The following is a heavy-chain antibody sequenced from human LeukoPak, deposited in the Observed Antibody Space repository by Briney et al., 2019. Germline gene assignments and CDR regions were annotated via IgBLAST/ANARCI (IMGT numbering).Heavy chain of an antibody. Sequence: PGGSLRLSCAASGFTFSSYAMSWVRQAPGKGLEWVSAISGSGGSTYYADSVKGRFTISRDNSKNTLYLQMNSLRAEDTAVYYCARDVYYYDSSGYVYWGQGTLVTVSS. V-gene: IGHV3-23*01. CDR2: ISGSGGST. D-gene: IGHD3-22*01. J-gene: IGHJ4*02. CDR1: GFTFSSYA. CDR3: ARDVYYYDSSGYVY.